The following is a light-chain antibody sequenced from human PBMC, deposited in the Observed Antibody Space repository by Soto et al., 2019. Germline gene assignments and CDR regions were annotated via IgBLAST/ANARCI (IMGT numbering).Light chain of an antibody. CDR3: QQRSNWPQIT. CDR2: DVS. J-gene: IGKJ5*01. Sequence: EIMLTQSPATLSLSPGEGATLSCRARQSITNYLAWYQQKPGQAPRLLIYDVSNRATGIPARFSGSGSGTDFTLTIGSLEPEGFAVYYCQQRSNWPQITFGQGTRLE. CDR1: QSITNY. V-gene: IGKV3-11*01.